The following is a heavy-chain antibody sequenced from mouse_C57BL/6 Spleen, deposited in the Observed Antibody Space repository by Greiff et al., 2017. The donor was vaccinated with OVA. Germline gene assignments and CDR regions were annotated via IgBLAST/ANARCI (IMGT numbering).Heavy chain of an antibody. CDR1: GFTFSDYG. D-gene: IGHD2-4*01. V-gene: IGHV5-17*01. Sequence: EVKLVESGGGLVKPGGSLKLSCAASGFTFSDYGMHWVRQAPEKGLEWVAYISSGSSTIYYADTVKGRFTISRDNAKNTLFLQMTSLRSEDTAMDYCARGDYDYEEGVMDYWGQGTSVTVSS. CDR3: ARGDYDYEEGVMDY. CDR2: ISSGSSTI. J-gene: IGHJ4*01.